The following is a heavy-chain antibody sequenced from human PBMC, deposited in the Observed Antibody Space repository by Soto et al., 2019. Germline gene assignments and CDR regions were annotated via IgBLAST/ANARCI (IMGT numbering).Heavy chain of an antibody. Sequence: SETLSLTCAFSGYSISSGYYWGWVRQPPGKGLECVGSVYHSGSAYYNPSLKSRVTISLDTSKNHFSLKLTSVTAADTAVYYCARDTSVGPWGQGTLVTVSS. J-gene: IGHJ5*02. V-gene: IGHV4-38-2*02. D-gene: IGHD2-15*01. CDR3: ARDTSVGP. CDR1: GYSISSGYY. CDR2: VYHSGSA.